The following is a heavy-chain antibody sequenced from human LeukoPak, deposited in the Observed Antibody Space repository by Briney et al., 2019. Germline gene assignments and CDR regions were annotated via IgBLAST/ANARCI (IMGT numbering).Heavy chain of an antibody. V-gene: IGHV4-31*03. D-gene: IGHD6-19*01. CDR3: ARDRRADSSGWYGGGPDYYYGMDV. CDR2: IYYSGST. J-gene: IGHJ6*02. Sequence: SQTLSLTCTVSGGSISSGGYYWSWIRQHPGKGLEWIGYIYYSGSTYYNPSLKSRVTISVDTSKNQFSLKLSSVTAADTAVYYCARDRRADSSGWYGGGPDYYYGMDVWGQGTTVTVSS. CDR1: GGSISSGGYY.